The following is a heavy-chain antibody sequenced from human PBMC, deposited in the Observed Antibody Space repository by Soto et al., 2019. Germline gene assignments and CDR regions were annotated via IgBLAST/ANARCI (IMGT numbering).Heavy chain of an antibody. J-gene: IGHJ4*02. D-gene: IGHD6-6*01. CDR3: AKEQVSDSSSGYYFDY. CDR1: GFTFSSYG. V-gene: IGHV3-30*18. Sequence: PGGSLRLSCAASGFTFSSYGMHWVRQAPGKGLEWVAVISYDGSNKYYADSVKGRFTISRDNSKNTLYLQMNSLRAEDTAVYYCAKEQVSDSSSGYYFDYWGQGTLVTVYS. CDR2: ISYDGSNK.